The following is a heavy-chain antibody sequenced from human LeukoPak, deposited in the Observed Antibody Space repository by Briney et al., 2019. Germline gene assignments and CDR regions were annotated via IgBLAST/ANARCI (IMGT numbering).Heavy chain of an antibody. CDR1: GFTFSSYA. Sequence: PGGSLRLSCAASGFTFSSYAMSWVRQAPGKGLEWVSAISGSGGSTYYADSVKGRFTISRDNSKNTLYLQMNSLRAEDTAVYYCAPPVGATGYYFDYWGQGTLVTVSS. CDR2: ISGSGGST. CDR3: APPVGATGYYFDY. D-gene: IGHD1-26*01. V-gene: IGHV3-23*01. J-gene: IGHJ4*02.